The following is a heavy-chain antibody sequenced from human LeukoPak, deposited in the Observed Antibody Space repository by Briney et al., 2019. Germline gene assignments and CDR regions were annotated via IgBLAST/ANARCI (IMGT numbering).Heavy chain of an antibody. Sequence: GGSLRLSCAASGFTFDDYAMHWVRQAPGKGLEGVSGISWNSGSIGYADSVKGRFTISRDNAKNSLYLQMNSLRAEDTALYYCAKDNSGSYMGTLDYWGQGTLVTVSS. V-gene: IGHV3-9*01. D-gene: IGHD1-26*01. CDR2: ISWNSGSI. J-gene: IGHJ4*02. CDR3: AKDNSGSYMGTLDY. CDR1: GFTFDDYA.